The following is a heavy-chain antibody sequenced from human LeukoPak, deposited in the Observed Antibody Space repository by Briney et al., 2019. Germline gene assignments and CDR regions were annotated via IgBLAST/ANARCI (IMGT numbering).Heavy chain of an antibody. CDR3: AKKGQADDGGKPD. CDR2: ITRGVGST. J-gene: IGHJ4*02. CDR1: GFTFSIYD. V-gene: IGHV3-23*01. Sequence: GGSLRLSCAASGFTFSIYDLRWVRQAPGKGLECASAITRGVGSTYYADSVKGRFTISRDNSKNTLYLQMNNLRVDDTAVYYCAKKGQADDGGKPDWGQGTLVTVSS.